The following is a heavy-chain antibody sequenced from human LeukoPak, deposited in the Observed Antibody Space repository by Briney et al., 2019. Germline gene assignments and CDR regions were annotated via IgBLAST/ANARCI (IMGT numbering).Heavy chain of an antibody. Sequence: GGSLRLSCAASGFTFSNFGIHWVRQTPGKGLEWVAFTRYDGSNKYYADSVKGRFTIFRDNSKNTLYLQMNSLRAEDTAAYFCAKDLGTHSSSFYFDYWGQGTLVIVSS. D-gene: IGHD6-6*01. CDR3: AKDLGTHSSSFYFDY. CDR1: GFTFSNFG. J-gene: IGHJ4*02. CDR2: TRYDGSNK. V-gene: IGHV3-30*02.